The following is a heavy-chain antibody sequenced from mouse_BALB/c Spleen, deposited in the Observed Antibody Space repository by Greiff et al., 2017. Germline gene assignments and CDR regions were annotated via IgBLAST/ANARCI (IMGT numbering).Heavy chain of an antibody. D-gene: IGHD2-4*01. CDR3: ARHDYDGWFAY. V-gene: IGHV5-6-2*01. CDR1: GFTFSSYY. Sequence: EVMLVESGGGLVKLGGSLKLSCAASGFTFSSYYMSWVRQTPEKRLELVAAINSNGGSTYYPDTVKGRFTISRDNAKNTLYLQMSSLKSEDTALYYCARHDYDGWFAYWGQGTLVTVSA. CDR2: INSNGGST. J-gene: IGHJ3*01.